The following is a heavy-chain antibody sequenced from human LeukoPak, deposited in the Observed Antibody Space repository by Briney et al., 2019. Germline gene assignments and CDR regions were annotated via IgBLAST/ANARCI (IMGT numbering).Heavy chain of an antibody. D-gene: IGHD3-10*01. CDR3: ARTWYYGSGSYYNLYYYYGMDV. Sequence: SETLSLTCTVSGGSISSYYWSWIRQPPGKGLEWIGYIYYSGSTNYNPCLKSRVTISVDTSKNQFSLKLSSVTAADTAVYYCARTWYYGSGSYYNLYYYYGMDVWGQGTTVTVSS. J-gene: IGHJ6*02. CDR1: GGSISSYY. V-gene: IGHV4-59*08. CDR2: IYYSGST.